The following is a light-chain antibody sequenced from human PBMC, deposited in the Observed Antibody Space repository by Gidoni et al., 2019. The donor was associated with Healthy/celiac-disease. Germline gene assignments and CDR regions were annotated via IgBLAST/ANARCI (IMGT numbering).Light chain of an antibody. CDR1: SLRSYY. CDR3: NSRDSSGNHLV. CDR2: GKN. J-gene: IGLJ2*01. Sequence: LGQTVRITCQGDSLRSYYASWYQQKPGQAPVLVIYGKNNRPSGIPDRFSGSSSGNTASLTITGAQAEDEADYYCNSRDSSGNHLVFGGGTKLT. V-gene: IGLV3-19*01.